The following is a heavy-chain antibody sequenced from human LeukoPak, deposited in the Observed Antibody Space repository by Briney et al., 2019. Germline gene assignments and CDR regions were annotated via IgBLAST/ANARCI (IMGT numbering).Heavy chain of an antibody. CDR3: ARVKEGGYYTYYFDY. Sequence: ASVKVSCKASGYTFTGYYMHWVRQAPGQGLEWMGWINPNSGGTNYAQKFQGWVTMTRDTSISTAYMELSSLRSEDTAVYYCARVKEGGYYTYYFDYWGQGTLVTVSS. J-gene: IGHJ4*02. CDR1: GYTFTGYY. CDR2: INPNSGGT. D-gene: IGHD3-3*01. V-gene: IGHV1-2*04.